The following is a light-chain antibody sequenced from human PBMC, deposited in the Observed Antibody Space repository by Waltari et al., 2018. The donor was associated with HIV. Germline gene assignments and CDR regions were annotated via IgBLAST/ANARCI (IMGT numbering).Light chain of an antibody. CDR1: SRHIGGRFD. Sequence: CVLSSPASVSGGPGKTVTIPCTGSSRHIGGRFDVSWYQQSPGTAPKLLMYGNNRPSGVPDRFSGSKSGTSASLDITGLQAEDEADYYCQTYDSSLSGSVVFGGGTKLTVL. CDR2: GN. CDR3: QTYDSSLSGSVV. J-gene: IGLJ2*01. V-gene: IGLV1-40*01.